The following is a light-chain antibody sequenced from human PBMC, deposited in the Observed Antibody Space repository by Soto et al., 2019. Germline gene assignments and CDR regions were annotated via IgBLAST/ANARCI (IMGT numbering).Light chain of an antibody. CDR2: DAS. CDR3: QQYNHWTKT. Sequence: EIVLTQSPGTLSLSPGERATLSCRASQSVSSRSLAWYQQKPGQAPRLLISDASNRAADIPDRFSGSGSGTDFTLTINSLQSEDFAVYYCQQYNHWTKTFGQGTKVAI. V-gene: IGKV3D-20*02. J-gene: IGKJ1*01. CDR1: QSVSSRS.